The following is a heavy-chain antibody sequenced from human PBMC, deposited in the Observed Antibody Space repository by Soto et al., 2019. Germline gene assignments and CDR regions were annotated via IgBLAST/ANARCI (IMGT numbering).Heavy chain of an antibody. Sequence: GGSLRLSCAASGFTFSSYAMSWVRQAPGKGLEWVSAISGSVGSTYYADSVKGRFTISRDNSKNTLYLQMNSLRAEDTAVYYCAKDSIVLMVYGGPDAFDIWGQGTMVTVSS. CDR2: ISGSVGST. J-gene: IGHJ3*02. CDR3: AKDSIVLMVYGGPDAFDI. CDR1: GFTFSSYA. D-gene: IGHD2-8*01. V-gene: IGHV3-23*01.